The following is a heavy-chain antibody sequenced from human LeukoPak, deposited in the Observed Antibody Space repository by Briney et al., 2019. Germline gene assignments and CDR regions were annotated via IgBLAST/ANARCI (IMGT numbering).Heavy chain of an antibody. V-gene: IGHV3-23*01. Sequence: GGSLRLSCAASGLAFSSYAMSWVRQAPGKGLEWVSAISGSGGSTYYADSVKGRFTISRDNSKNTLYLQMNSLRAEDTAVYYCAKDEIAARSPYYFDYWGQGTLVTVSS. J-gene: IGHJ4*02. CDR2: ISGSGGST. CDR3: AKDEIAARSPYYFDY. CDR1: GLAFSSYA. D-gene: IGHD6-13*01.